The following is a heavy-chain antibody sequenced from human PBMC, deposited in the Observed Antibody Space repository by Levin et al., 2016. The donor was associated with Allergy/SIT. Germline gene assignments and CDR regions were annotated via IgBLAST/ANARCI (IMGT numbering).Heavy chain of an antibody. J-gene: IGHJ4*02. CDR1: GYTFTSYG. V-gene: IGHV1-18*01. CDR3: ARDFPSYDSSGYYYVLDY. CDR2: ISAYNGNT. D-gene: IGHD3-22*01. Sequence: ASVKVSCKASGYTFTSYGISWVRQAPGQGLEWMGWISAYNGNTNYAQKLQGRVTMTTDTSTSTAYMELRSLRSDDTAVYYCARDFPSYDSSGYYYVLDYWGQGNPGHRLL.